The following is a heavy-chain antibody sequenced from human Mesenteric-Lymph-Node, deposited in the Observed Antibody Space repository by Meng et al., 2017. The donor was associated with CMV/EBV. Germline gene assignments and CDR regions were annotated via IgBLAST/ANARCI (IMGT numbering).Heavy chain of an antibody. Sequence: GESLKISCAASGFTFSSYSMNWVRQAPGKGLEWVSCISSSSNTIYYANSVKGRFTISGDNAKNSLYLQMSSLRVEDTAVYYCARACGGDCYRPNFFDYWGQGTLVTVSS. CDR2: ISSSSNTI. D-gene: IGHD2-21*01. CDR1: GFTFSSYS. J-gene: IGHJ4*02. V-gene: IGHV3-48*04. CDR3: ARACGGDCYRPNFFDY.